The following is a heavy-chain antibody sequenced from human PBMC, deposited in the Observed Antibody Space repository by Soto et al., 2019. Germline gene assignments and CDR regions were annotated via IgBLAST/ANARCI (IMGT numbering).Heavy chain of an antibody. CDR1: GFTFSSYW. V-gene: IGHV3-74*01. D-gene: IGHD3-22*01. Sequence: GGSLRLSCAASGFTFSSYWMHWVRQAPGKGLVWVSRINSDGSSTSYADSVKGRFTISRDNAKNTLYLQMNSLRVEDTAVYYCARDYYDSSGPYGMDVWGQGTTVTVSS. CDR3: ARDYYDSSGPYGMDV. CDR2: INSDGSST. J-gene: IGHJ6*02.